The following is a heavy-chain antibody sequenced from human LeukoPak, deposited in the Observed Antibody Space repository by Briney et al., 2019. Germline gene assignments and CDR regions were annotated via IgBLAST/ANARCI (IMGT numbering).Heavy chain of an antibody. CDR1: GGSFRGYY. Sequence: PSETLSLTCAVYGGSFRGYYWSWIRQPPGKGLEWIGEINHSGSTNYNPSLKSRVPISVDTSKNQFSLKLSSVTAADTAVYYCARYGRYCSSTSCYNFFDYWGQGTLVTVSS. J-gene: IGHJ4*02. CDR2: INHSGST. CDR3: ARYGRYCSSTSCYNFFDY. V-gene: IGHV4-34*01. D-gene: IGHD2-2*02.